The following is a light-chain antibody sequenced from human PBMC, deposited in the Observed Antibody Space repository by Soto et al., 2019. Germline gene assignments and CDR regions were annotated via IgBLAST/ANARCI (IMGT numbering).Light chain of an antibody. V-gene: IGKV1-5*03. CDR1: QSISSW. Sequence: DIQMTQSPSTLSASVGDRVTITCRASQSISSWLAWYQQKPGKAPKLLIYKASSLESGVPSRFSGSGSGTEFTLTISSMQTEHVQTYYCQQYNSYPLNFGGGTKV. CDR3: QQYNSYPLN. CDR2: KAS. J-gene: IGKJ4*01.